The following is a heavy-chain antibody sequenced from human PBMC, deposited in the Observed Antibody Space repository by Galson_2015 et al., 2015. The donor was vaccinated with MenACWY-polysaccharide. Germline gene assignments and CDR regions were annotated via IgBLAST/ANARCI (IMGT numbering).Heavy chain of an antibody. J-gene: IGHJ4*02. Sequence: QSGAEVKKPGESLKISCPGSGYTFTHYWVAWVRQMPGKGLEWMGVIYPGDSDTRYSPSFQGQVTISADKSISTAYLQWGSLKASDTAMYYCARHQIEYSTSSCSDYWGQGTLVAVSS. CDR3: ARHQIEYSTSSCSDY. V-gene: IGHV5-51*01. D-gene: IGHD6-6*01. CDR1: GYTFTHYW. CDR2: IYPGDSDT.